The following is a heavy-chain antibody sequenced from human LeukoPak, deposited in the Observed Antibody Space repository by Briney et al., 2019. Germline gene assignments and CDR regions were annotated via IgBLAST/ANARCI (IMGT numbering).Heavy chain of an antibody. V-gene: IGHV1-69*13. J-gene: IGHJ5*02. D-gene: IGHD2-2*01. CDR1: GYTFTGYY. Sequence: AASVKVSCKASGYTFTGYYMHWVRQAPGQGLEWMGGIIPIFGTANYAQKFQGRVTITADESTSTAYMELSSLRSEDTAVYYCARGNVAVVPAATVWFDPWGQGTLVTVSS. CDR3: ARGNVAVVPAATVWFDP. CDR2: IIPIFGTA.